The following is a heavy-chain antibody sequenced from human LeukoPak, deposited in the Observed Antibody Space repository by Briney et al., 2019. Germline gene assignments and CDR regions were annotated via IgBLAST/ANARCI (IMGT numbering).Heavy chain of an antibody. CDR2: INPEKRDT. V-gene: IGHV1-2*02. D-gene: IGHD5-12*01. CDR1: GYTFTGYA. Sequence: ASVKVSCKASGYTFTGYAIHWVRQAPGQGLEWMGWINPEKRDTGYAHKFQGRDTMTSDTSISTAYMELSSLRSDDTAVYYCAKKVRGPSHPLDFWGQGTLVTVSS. J-gene: IGHJ4*02. CDR3: AKKVRGPSHPLDF.